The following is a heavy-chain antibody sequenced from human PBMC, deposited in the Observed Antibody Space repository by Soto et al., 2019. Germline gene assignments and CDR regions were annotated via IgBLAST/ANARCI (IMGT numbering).Heavy chain of an antibody. Sequence: GGSLKISCRAAGFIFSSFALHWGRQGPGKGLEWLAVIWYDGSIKYYADSVKGRFTISRDNFNNTLYLQMNSLRSEDTAVYYCPRAFSPGVAGRLFDFWGQGTLVTVSS. J-gene: IGHJ4*02. CDR2: IWYDGSIK. CDR1: GFIFSSFA. D-gene: IGHD6-13*01. V-gene: IGHV3-33*01. CDR3: PRAFSPGVAGRLFDF.